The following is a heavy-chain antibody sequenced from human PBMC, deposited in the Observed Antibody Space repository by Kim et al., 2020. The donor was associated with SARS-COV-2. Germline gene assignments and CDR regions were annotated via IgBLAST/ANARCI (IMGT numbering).Heavy chain of an antibody. D-gene: IGHD2-15*01. CDR3: ARHRMGSGVGSWFDP. V-gene: IGHV5-10-1*01. Sequence: GESLKISCKGSGYSFTSYWISWVRQMPGKGLEWMGRIDPSDSYTNYSPSFQGHVTISADKSISTAYLQWSSLKASDTAMYYCARHRMGSGVGSWFDPWGQGTLVTVSS. CDR2: IDPSDSYT. CDR1: GYSFTSYW. J-gene: IGHJ5*02.